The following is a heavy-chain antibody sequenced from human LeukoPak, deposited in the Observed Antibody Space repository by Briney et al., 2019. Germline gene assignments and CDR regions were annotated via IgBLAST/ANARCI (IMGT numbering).Heavy chain of an antibody. V-gene: IGHV3-30*18. CDR1: GFTFSSYG. D-gene: IGHD4-23*01. CDR2: ISYDGSNK. Sequence: GRSLRLSCAASGFTFSSYGMHWVRQAPGKGLEWVAVISYDGSNKYYADSVKGRFTISRDNSQNTVYLQMNSLRAEDTAVYYCAKPRYGGNWDAFDIWGQGTMVTVSS. CDR3: AKPRYGGNWDAFDI. J-gene: IGHJ3*02.